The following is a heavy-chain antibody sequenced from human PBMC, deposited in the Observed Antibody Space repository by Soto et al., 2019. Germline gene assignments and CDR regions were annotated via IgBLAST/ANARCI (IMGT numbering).Heavy chain of an antibody. D-gene: IGHD2-21*02. J-gene: IGHJ6*02. V-gene: IGHV3-21*01. CDR3: AREETAWPLAYGLDV. Sequence: GGSLRLSCEASGFSFSTYSMHWVRQAPGKGLEWVSSIGRRSDIYYTDSVKGRFTISRDNAKNSVSLQMNSLRDEDTAVYYCAREETAWPLAYGLDVWGQGTTVTVSS. CDR2: IGRRSDI. CDR1: GFSFSTYS.